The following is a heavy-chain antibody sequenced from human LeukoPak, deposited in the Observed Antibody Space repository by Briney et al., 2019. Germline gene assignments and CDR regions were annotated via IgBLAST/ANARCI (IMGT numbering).Heavy chain of an antibody. V-gene: IGHV4-61*02. CDR1: GGSINSGSYY. J-gene: IGHJ4*02. Sequence: PSETLSLTCTVSGGSINSGSYYWSWIRQPAGKGLEWIGRIYISGSTNYNPSLKSRVTISLDRTKNQFSLILSSVTAADTAVYYCARGPQYFDWFPGYWGQGTLVTVSS. CDR3: ARGPQYFDWFPGY. D-gene: IGHD3-9*01. CDR2: IYISGST.